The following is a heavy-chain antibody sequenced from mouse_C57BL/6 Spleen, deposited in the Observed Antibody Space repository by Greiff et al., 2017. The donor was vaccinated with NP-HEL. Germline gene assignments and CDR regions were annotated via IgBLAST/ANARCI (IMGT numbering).Heavy chain of an antibody. Sequence: EVQRVESGPELVKPGASVKISCKASGYSFTGYYMNWVKQSPEKSLEWIGEINPSTGGTTYNQKFKAKATLTVDKSSSTAYMQLKSLTSEDSAVYYCANRNYYGSSHWYFDVWGTGTTVTVSS. D-gene: IGHD1-1*01. CDR1: GYSFTGYY. V-gene: IGHV1-42*01. J-gene: IGHJ1*03. CDR3: ANRNYYGSSHWYFDV. CDR2: INPSTGGT.